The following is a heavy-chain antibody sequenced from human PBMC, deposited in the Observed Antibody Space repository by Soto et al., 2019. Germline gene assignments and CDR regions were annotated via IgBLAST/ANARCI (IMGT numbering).Heavy chain of an antibody. D-gene: IGHD5-18*01. V-gene: IGHV5-51*01. CDR2: IYPGDSDT. CDR1: GYSFTSYW. J-gene: IGHJ6*02. CDR3: PRHSQLWFSYYYGIDV. Sequence: XGSLKTSCKGCGYSFTSYWVGWVRQMPGKGVGVMGIIYPGDSDTRYSPSFHGQVTISADKSISTAYLQWSSLKASDTAMYYCPRHSQLWFSYYYGIDVWGQGTTVTGSS.